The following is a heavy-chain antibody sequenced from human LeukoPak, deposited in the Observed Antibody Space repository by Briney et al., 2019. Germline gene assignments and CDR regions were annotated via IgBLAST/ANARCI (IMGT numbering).Heavy chain of an antibody. V-gene: IGHV3-23*01. CDR2: ISGSGGST. CDR3: AKDLELRFLEWLRPFDY. CDR1: GGSFSNYY. D-gene: IGHD3-3*01. J-gene: IGHJ4*02. Sequence: ETLSLTCAVYGGSFSNYYWNWIRQPPGKGLEWVSAISGSGGSTYYADSVKGRFTISRDNSKNTLYLQMNSLRAEDTAVYYCAKDLELRFLEWLRPFDYWGQGTLVTVSS.